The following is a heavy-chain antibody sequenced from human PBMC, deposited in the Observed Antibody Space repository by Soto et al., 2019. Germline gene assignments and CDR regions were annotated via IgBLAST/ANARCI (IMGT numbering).Heavy chain of an antibody. CDR1: GFPFSSYG. J-gene: IGHJ6*04. D-gene: IGHD4-17*01. V-gene: IGHV3-30*18. CDR2: ISYDGSNK. CDR3: AKHDYRDDNGMDG. Sequence: GGSLRLSCAASGFPFSSYGMHWVRQSPGKGLEWVAVISYDGSNKYYADSVKGRFTISRDNSKNTLYLQMNSLRAEETDVYYCAKHDYRDDNGMDGWGKGKRCTVSS.